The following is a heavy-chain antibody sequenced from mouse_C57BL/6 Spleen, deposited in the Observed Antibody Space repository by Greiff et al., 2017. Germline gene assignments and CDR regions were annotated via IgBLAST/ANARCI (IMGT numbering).Heavy chain of an antibody. D-gene: IGHD3-2*02. Sequence: ESGPGLVKPSQSLSLTCSVTGYSITSGYYWNWIRQFPGNKLEWMGYISYDGSNNYNPSLKNRISITRDTSKNQVFRKLNAVTTEDTATYYCARVSSGYPYYFDDWGQGTTLTVSS. CDR3: ARVSSGYPYYFDD. CDR2: ISYDGSN. V-gene: IGHV3-6*01. CDR1: GYSITSGYY. J-gene: IGHJ2*01.